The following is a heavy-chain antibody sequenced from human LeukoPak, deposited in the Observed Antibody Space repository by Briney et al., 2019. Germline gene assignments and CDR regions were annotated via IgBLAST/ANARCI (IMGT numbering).Heavy chain of an antibody. J-gene: IGHJ4*02. Sequence: ASVKVSCKASGYTFTSYDINWVRQATGQGLEWMGWTNPNSGNTGYAQKFQGRVTMTRNTSISTAYMELSSLRSEDTAVYYCARGMRWLRLSNSYYFDYWGQGTLVTVSS. D-gene: IGHD5-12*01. CDR2: TNPNSGNT. CDR3: ARGMRWLRLSNSYYFDY. V-gene: IGHV1-8*01. CDR1: GYTFTSYD.